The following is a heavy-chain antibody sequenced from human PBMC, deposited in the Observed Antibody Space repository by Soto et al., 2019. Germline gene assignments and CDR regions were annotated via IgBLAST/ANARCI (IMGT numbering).Heavy chain of an antibody. Sequence: ASVKVSCKVSGYTLTEISMHWVLQAPGKELEWMGGFDPEDGETTYAQTFQGRVTMTEDTSTDTAYMELSSLRSEDTAVYYCATETVVVVGAIVDFDIWGQGTMVTGSS. D-gene: IGHD2-15*01. CDR2: FDPEDGET. CDR1: GYTLTEIS. V-gene: IGHV1-24*01. J-gene: IGHJ3*02. CDR3: ATETVVVVGAIVDFDI.